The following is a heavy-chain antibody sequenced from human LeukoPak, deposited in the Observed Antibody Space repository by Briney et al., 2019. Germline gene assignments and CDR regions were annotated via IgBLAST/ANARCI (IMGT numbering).Heavy chain of an antibody. V-gene: IGHV4-59*01. Sequence: SETLSLTCTVSGGSISSYYWSWIRQPPGKGLEWIGYIYYSGSTNYNPSLKSRVTISVDTSKNQFSLKLSSVTAADTAVYYCASGDYYDSSGYYYFDYWGQGTLVTVSS. CDR1: GGSISSYY. D-gene: IGHD3-22*01. J-gene: IGHJ4*02. CDR2: IYYSGST. CDR3: ASGDYYDSSGYYYFDY.